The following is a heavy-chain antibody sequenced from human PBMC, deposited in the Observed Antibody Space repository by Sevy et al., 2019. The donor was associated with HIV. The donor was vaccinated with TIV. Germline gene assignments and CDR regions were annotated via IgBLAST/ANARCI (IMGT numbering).Heavy chain of an antibody. CDR2: IYYSGKT. D-gene: IGHD3-3*01. V-gene: IGHV4-4*02. CDR1: GGSISSSNW. CDR3: AYFSDFWSGCDETDVFDY. Sequence: SETLSLTCAVSGGSISSSNWWSWVRQPPGKGLEWIGEIYYSGKTNYNPSLKSRVTMSVDKSKNQFSLKVTSVTAADTAVYYGAYFSDFWSGCDETDVFDYWGLGTLVTVSS. J-gene: IGHJ4*02.